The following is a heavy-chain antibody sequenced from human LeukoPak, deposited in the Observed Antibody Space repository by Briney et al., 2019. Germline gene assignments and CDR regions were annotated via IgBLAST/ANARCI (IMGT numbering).Heavy chain of an antibody. D-gene: IGHD3-16*01. Sequence: GGSLRLSCAASGFTFSSYAMSWVRQAPGKGLEWVSAISGSGGSTYYADSVKGRFTISRDNSKNTLYLQMNSLRAEDTAVYYCAKPTPGGITIPHWFDPWGQGTLVTVSS. CDR3: AKPTPGGITIPHWFDP. J-gene: IGHJ5*02. CDR2: ISGSGGST. V-gene: IGHV3-23*01. CDR1: GFTFSSYA.